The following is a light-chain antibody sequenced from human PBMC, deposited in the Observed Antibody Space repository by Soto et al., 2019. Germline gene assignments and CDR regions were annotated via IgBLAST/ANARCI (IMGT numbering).Light chain of an antibody. CDR3: QQYGSSGT. J-gene: IGKJ1*01. Sequence: EIVLTQSPATLSSFPGDRVTLSSRASQAVNTRLAWYQQKPGQAPRLLIYGASNRATGIPDRFSGSGSGTDFTLTISRLEPEDFAVYYCQQYGSSGTFGQGTKVDI. CDR2: GAS. CDR1: QAVNTR. V-gene: IGKV3-20*01.